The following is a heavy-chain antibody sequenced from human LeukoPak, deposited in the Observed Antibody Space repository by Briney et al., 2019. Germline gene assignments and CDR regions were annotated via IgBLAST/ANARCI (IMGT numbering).Heavy chain of an antibody. J-gene: IGHJ5*02. CDR3: ARGLVAAAGHNWFDP. CDR1: GGSFSGYY. D-gene: IGHD6-13*01. V-gene: IGHV4-34*01. Sequence: SETLSLTCAVYGGSFSGYYWSWIRQPPGKGLEWIGEINHSGSTNYNPSLKSRVTISVDTSKNQFSLKLSSVTAADTAVYYCARGLVAAAGHNWFDPWGQGTLVTVSS. CDR2: INHSGST.